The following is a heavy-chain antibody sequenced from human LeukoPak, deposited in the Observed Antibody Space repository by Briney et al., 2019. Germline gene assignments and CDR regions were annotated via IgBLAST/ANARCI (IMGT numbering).Heavy chain of an antibody. D-gene: IGHD1-26*01. J-gene: IGHJ4*02. CDR2: IYYSGST. CDR1: GGSISSSSYY. Sequence: SETLSLTCTVSGGSISSSSYYWGWIRQPPGKGLEWIGSIYYSGSTYYNPSLKSRVTISVDTSKNQFSLKLSSVTAADTAVYYCARCSPGEWELLRGYFDYWGQGTLVTVSS. CDR3: ARCSPGEWELLRGYFDY. V-gene: IGHV4-39*01.